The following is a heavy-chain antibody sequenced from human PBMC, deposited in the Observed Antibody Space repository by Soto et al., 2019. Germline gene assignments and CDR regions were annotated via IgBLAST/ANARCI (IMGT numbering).Heavy chain of an antibody. D-gene: IGHD6-6*01. Sequence: GASVKVSCKASGYTFTGYYMHWVRQAPGQGLEWMGWINPNSGGTNYAQKFQGWVTMTRDTSISTAYMELSRLRSDDTAVYYCAREGSIAARPKWFDPWGQGTLVTVSS. J-gene: IGHJ5*02. V-gene: IGHV1-2*04. CDR2: INPNSGGT. CDR3: AREGSIAARPKWFDP. CDR1: GYTFTGYY.